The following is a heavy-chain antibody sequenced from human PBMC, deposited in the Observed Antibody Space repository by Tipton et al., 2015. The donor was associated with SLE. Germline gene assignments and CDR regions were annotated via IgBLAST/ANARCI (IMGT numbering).Heavy chain of an antibody. CDR1: GFTFDDYA. CDR3: AKDRESVAAAGLDY. D-gene: IGHD6-13*01. J-gene: IGHJ4*02. V-gene: IGHV3-9*01. Sequence: SLRLSCAASGFTFDDYAMHWVRQAPGKGLEWVSGISWNSGSIGYADSVKGRFTISRDNAKNSLYLQMNSLRAEDTALYYCAKDRESVAAAGLDYWGQGTLVTVSS. CDR2: ISWNSGSI.